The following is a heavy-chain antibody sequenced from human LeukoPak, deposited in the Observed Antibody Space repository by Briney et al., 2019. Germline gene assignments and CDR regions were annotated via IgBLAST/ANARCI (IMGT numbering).Heavy chain of an antibody. D-gene: IGHD3-3*01. CDR3: AKDRPIFGVVTLNDAFDI. CDR2: ISGSGGST. V-gene: IGHV3-23*01. Sequence: GGSLRLSCAASGFTFSSYAMSWVRQAPGKGLEWGSAISGSGGSTYYADSVKGRFTISRDNSKNTLYLQMNSLRAEDTAVYYCAKDRPIFGVVTLNDAFDIWGQGTMVTVSS. J-gene: IGHJ3*02. CDR1: GFTFSSYA.